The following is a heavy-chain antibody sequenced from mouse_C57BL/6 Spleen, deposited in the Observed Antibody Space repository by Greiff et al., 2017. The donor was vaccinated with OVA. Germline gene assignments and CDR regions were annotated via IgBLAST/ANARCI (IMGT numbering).Heavy chain of an antibody. CDR3: ADSNRSYYYAMDY. D-gene: IGHD2-5*01. CDR1: GYTFTSYW. CDR2: IDPTDSGT. Sequence: QVQLQQPGAELVRPGSSVKLSCKASGYTFTSYWMHWVKQRPIQGLEWIGNIDPTDSGTHYNQKFKDKATLTVDKSSSTAYMQLSSLTSEDSAFYYCADSNRSYYYAMDYWGQGTSVTVSS. J-gene: IGHJ4*01. V-gene: IGHV1-52*01.